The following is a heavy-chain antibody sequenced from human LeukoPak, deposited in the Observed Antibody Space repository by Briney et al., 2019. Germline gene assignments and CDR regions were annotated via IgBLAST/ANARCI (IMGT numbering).Heavy chain of an antibody. J-gene: IGHJ4*02. D-gene: IGHD2-21*02. Sequence: GRSLRLSCAASGFSFSTYGMHWVRQAPGKGLEWVAVISTDGGSPYYADSVKGRFTISRDNSKNTLYLQMNSLRAEDTAVYYCAKDTHIVVVTASTFDYWGQGTLVTVSS. CDR2: ISTDGGSP. V-gene: IGHV3-30*18. CDR1: GFSFSTYG. CDR3: AKDTHIVVVTASTFDY.